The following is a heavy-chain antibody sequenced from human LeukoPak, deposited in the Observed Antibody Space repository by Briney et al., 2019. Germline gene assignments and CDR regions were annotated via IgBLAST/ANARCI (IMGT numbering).Heavy chain of an antibody. CDR3: ARAFLRPCSSGWSLFDY. CDR1: GGTFSSYA. CDR2: IIPIFGTA. V-gene: IGHV1-69*01. D-gene: IGHD6-19*01. Sequence: SVKVSCKASGGTFSSYAISWVRQAPGQGLEWMGGIIPIFGTANYAQKFQGRVTITADESTSAAYMELSSLRSEDTAVYYCARAFLRPCSSGWSLFDYWGQGTLVTVSS. J-gene: IGHJ4*02.